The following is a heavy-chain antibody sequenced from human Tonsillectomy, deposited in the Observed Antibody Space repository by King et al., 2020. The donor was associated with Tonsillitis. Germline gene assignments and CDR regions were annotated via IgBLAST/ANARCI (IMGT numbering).Heavy chain of an antibody. V-gene: IGHV3-21*01. D-gene: IGHD6-13*01. CDR1: GITFSTYS. CDR2: ISSSSQYI. CDR3: ERGAAAAGTFAMDV. J-gene: IGHJ6*02. Sequence: VQLVESGGGLVKPGGSLRLSCAASGITFSTYSMNWVRQAPGKGLEWVSSISSSSQYIYYADSVKGRFTISRDNAKNSLFLKMNSLRVEDTAVYYCERGAAAAGTFAMDVWGQGTTVTVSS.